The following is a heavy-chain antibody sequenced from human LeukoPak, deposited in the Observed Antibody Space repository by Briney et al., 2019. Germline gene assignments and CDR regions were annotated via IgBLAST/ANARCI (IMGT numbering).Heavy chain of an antibody. V-gene: IGHV4-30-4*01. CDR1: GGSISSGDYY. Sequence: PSETLSLTCTVSGGSISSGDYYWSWIRQPPGQGLEWIGYIYYSGSTYYNPSLKSRITISVYTSKNQFSLKLSSVAAADTAVYYCARRQTAAGTKYFDYWGQGTLVTVSS. D-gene: IGHD6-13*01. CDR2: IYYSGST. J-gene: IGHJ4*02. CDR3: ARRQTAAGTKYFDY.